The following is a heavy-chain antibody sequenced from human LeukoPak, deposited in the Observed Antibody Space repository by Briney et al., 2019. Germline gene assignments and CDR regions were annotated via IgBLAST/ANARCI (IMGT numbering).Heavy chain of an antibody. V-gene: IGHV3-30*18. CDR1: GVTLSPYG. Sequence: GGSLRLSRAASGVTLSPYGMHWVRQAPGKGLEWVAVISYEGGTQHYADSVKGRFVISRDNPRNTLYLQMNILRTEDTAVYYCAKEGTPQVSTWYDLWGQGTQVIVSS. CDR2: ISYEGGTQ. J-gene: IGHJ5*02. CDR3: AKEGTPQVSTWYDL. D-gene: IGHD3-10*01.